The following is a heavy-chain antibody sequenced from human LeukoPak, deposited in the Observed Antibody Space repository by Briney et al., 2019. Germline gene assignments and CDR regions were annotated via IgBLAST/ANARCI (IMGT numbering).Heavy chain of an antibody. CDR2: IYYSGST. V-gene: IGHV4-31*03. CDR1: GGSISSGGYY. CDR3: ARDGGSYYYYYMDV. D-gene: IGHD1-26*01. Sequence: PSQTLSLTCTVSGGSISSGGYYWSWIRQHPGKGLEWIGYIYYSGSTYYNPSLKSRVTISVDTSKNQFSLKLSSVTAADTAVYYCARDGGSYYYYYMDVWGKGTTVTVSS. J-gene: IGHJ6*03.